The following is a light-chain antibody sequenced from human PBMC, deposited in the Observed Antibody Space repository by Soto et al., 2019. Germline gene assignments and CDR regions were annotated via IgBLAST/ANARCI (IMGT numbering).Light chain of an antibody. J-gene: IGLJ1*01. CDR2: EDS. Sequence: QSVLTQPASVSGSPGQSITIPCSGSSSTVGSYDLVSWYQHLPGKAPRLMIYEDSKRPSGVSDRSSGSKSGNTASLTISGLRAEDEADYYCSSYAGRSSYVFGTGTKVTVL. V-gene: IGLV2-23*01. CDR3: SSYAGRSSYV. CDR1: SSTVGSYDL.